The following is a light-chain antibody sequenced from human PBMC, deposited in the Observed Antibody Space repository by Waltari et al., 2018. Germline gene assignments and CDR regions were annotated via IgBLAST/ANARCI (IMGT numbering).Light chain of an antibody. CDR2: MAS. CDR1: QSVGTQ. CDR3: QQYSSFSA. V-gene: IGKV1-5*03. J-gene: IGKJ2*01. Sequence: DIKLTQPPSTLSASVEDRVTISCRASQSVGTQLAWYQQKTGKAPKLLIYMASSLESGVPSRFSGSGSGTEFTLTISGLQPDDFATYFCQQYSSFSAFGQGTKV.